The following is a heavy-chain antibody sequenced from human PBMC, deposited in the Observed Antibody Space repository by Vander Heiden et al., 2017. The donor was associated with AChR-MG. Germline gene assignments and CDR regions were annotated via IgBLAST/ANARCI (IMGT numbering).Heavy chain of an antibody. D-gene: IGHD3-9*01. CDR1: GFTFRGYV. Sequence: EVQLVESGGGLVQPGGSLRLSCAASGFTFRGYVMHLVRQAPGKGLVWVSRINSDGSSTSYADSVKGRFTISRDNAKNTLYLQMNSLRAEDTAVYYCARDLRYFDWAAGDYWGQGTLVTVSS. J-gene: IGHJ4*02. CDR3: ARDLRYFDWAAGDY. CDR2: INSDGSST. V-gene: IGHV3-74*01.